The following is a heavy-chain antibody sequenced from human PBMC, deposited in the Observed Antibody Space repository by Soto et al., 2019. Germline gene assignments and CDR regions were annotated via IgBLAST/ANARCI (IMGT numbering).Heavy chain of an antibody. J-gene: IGHJ6*02. CDR2: IIPIFGTA. CDR1: GGTFSSYA. Sequence: SVKVSCKASGGTFSSYAISWVRQAPGQGLEWMGGIIPIFGTANYAQKFQGRVTITADESTSTAYMELSSLRSEDTAVYYCARVGYYYGSGSYDRPVLYYYGMDVWGQGTTVTVSS. V-gene: IGHV1-69*13. D-gene: IGHD3-10*01. CDR3: ARVGYYYGSGSYDRPVLYYYGMDV.